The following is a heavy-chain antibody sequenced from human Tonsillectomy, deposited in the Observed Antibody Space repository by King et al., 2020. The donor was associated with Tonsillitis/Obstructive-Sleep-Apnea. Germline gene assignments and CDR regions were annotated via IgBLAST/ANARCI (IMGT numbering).Heavy chain of an antibody. CDR2: ISWNSDTI. Sequence: VQLVESGGGLVQPGRSLRLSCGVFGFTFDDYAMHWVRQAPGKGLEWVSGISWNSDTIDYADSVKGRIIISRDNAKNSLYLQMNSLRAEDTALYYCTKGGGPGTYHGFDLWGQGTMVTVSS. V-gene: IGHV3-9*01. J-gene: IGHJ3*01. CDR3: TKGGGPGTYHGFDL. D-gene: IGHD3-16*01. CDR1: GFTFDDYA.